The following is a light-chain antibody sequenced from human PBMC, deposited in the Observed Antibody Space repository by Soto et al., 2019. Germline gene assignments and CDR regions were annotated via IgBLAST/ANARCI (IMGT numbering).Light chain of an antibody. V-gene: IGKV3-15*01. CDR3: QQYNSWPYT. J-gene: IGKJ2*01. CDR2: DAS. Sequence: EIVLTHSPATLSVSPGERATLSCRASQSVGSNLAWYQQRPGQPPRLLIYDASTRATDIPARFSGGGSGTEFPLTISGLQSEDFGVYYCQQYNSWPYTFGQGTKLQIK. CDR1: QSVGSN.